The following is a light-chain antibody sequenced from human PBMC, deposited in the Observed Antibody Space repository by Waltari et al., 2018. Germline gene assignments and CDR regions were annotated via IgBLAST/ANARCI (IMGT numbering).Light chain of an antibody. Sequence: QTVVTQEPSLSVSPGGTVTLTCALSSGSVSTTSYATWYRQTPGQAPRTLLYKANIRSSGVPDRFSGSILGNKVALTITGAQADDESDYYCSLYMGSGIWVFGGGTKLTVL. CDR3: SLYMGSGIWV. V-gene: IGLV8-61*01. CDR1: SGSVSTTSY. CDR2: KAN. J-gene: IGLJ3*02.